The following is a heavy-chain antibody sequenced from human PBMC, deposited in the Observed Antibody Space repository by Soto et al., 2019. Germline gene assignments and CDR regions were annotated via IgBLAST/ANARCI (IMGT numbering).Heavy chain of an antibody. V-gene: IGHV3-21*01. J-gene: IGHJ5*02. D-gene: IGHD6-19*01. CDR2: ISSSSSYI. Sequence: EVQLVESGGGLVKPGGSLRLSCAASGYTLSSYSMNWVRQAPGKGLEWVSSISSSSSYIYYADSVKGRFTISRDNAKNSLYLQMNSLRAEDTAVYYCARASRIAVAGKAPWFDPWGQGTLVTVSS. CDR3: ARASRIAVAGKAPWFDP. CDR1: GYTLSSYS.